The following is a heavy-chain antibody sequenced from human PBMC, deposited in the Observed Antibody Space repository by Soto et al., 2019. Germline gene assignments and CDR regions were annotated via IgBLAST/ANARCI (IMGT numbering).Heavy chain of an antibody. CDR1: GFTFSNYV. D-gene: IGHD3-22*01. CDR2: ISGSGDNT. Sequence: GGSLRLSCAASGFTFSNYVMSWVRQAPGKGLEWVSSISGSGDNTYYADSVKGRFTISRDNSKNTLYLQMNSLRAEDTAVYYCARESYYYDSSGYSLYFDYWGQGTLVTVSS. CDR3: ARESYYYDSSGYSLYFDY. J-gene: IGHJ4*02. V-gene: IGHV3-23*01.